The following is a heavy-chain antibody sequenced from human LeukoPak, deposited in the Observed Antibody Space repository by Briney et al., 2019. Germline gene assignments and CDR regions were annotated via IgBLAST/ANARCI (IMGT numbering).Heavy chain of an antibody. V-gene: IGHV3-30*18. D-gene: IGHD1-26*01. CDR1: GFTFSSYG. Sequence: GRSLRLSCAASGFTFSSYGMHWVRQAPGKGLEWVAVISYDGSNKYYADSVKGRFTISRDNSKNTLYLQMNSLRAEDTAVYYCAKLVGATDPWGQGTLVTVSS. CDR2: ISYDGSNK. CDR3: AKLVGATDP. J-gene: IGHJ5*02.